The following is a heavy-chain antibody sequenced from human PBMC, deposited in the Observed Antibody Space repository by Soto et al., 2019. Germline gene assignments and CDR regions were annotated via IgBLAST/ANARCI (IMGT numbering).Heavy chain of an antibody. CDR3: ARTTAVPNTLRSRYFFDY. CDR2: VYYSGTT. D-gene: IGHD4-17*01. Sequence: SETLSLPCSVSGGSVSNKTSYWSWIRQPRGKRLEWIGYVYYSGTTNYNPSLKSRVTISVDPSKNHCSLRLSSVTTADTALYYCARTTAVPNTLRSRYFFDYWGQGTLVTVSS. J-gene: IGHJ4*02. V-gene: IGHV4-61*03. CDR1: GGSVSNKTSY.